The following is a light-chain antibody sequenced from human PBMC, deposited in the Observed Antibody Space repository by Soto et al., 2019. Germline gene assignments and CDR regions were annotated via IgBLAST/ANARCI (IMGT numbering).Light chain of an antibody. CDR3: CSYAGSYTYMV. Sequence: QSVLTQPRSVSGSPGQSVAISCTGTSSDVGGYNYVSWYQQHPGKAPKLMIYDVNKRPSGVPDRFSGSKSGNTASLTISGLQAEDEADYYCCSYAGSYTYMVFGGGTKLTVL. CDR1: SSDVGGYNY. V-gene: IGLV2-11*01. CDR2: DVN. J-gene: IGLJ2*01.